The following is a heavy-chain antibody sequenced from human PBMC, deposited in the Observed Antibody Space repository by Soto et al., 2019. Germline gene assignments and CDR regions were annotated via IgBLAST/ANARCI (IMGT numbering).Heavy chain of an antibody. CDR1: GFTFSRYS. CDR2: ISSTTNYI. D-gene: IGHD6-13*01. V-gene: IGHV3-21*01. Sequence: GGSLRLSCAASGFTFSRYSMNWVRQAPGKGLEWVSSISSTTNYIYYADSMKGRFTVSRDNAKNSVYLDMNSLSAEDTAVYYCARDGGYSSSWPKLDIWGQGTMVTVSS. CDR3: ARDGGYSSSWPKLDI. J-gene: IGHJ3*02.